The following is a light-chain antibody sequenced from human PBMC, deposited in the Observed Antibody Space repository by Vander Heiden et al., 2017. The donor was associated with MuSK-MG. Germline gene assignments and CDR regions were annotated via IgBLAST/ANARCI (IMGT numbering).Light chain of an antibody. J-gene: IGLJ2*01. CDR2: YDS. V-gene: IGLV3-21*04. CDR3: QVWDSSSDVV. Sequence: SYVLTQPPSVSVAPGKTARITCGGKNIGSKSGHWYQQKPGQPPVLVIYYDSHRPSGIPGRFSCSNSENTATLTISRVEAGDEADYYCQVWDSSSDVVFGGGTKLTVL. CDR1: NIGSKS.